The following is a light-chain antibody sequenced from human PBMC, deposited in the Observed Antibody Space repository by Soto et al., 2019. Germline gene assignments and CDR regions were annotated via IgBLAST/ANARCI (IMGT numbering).Light chain of an antibody. CDR3: SSYAGSKTFV. V-gene: IGLV2-8*01. Sequence: QSALPQPPSASGSPGQSVTISCTGTSSDVGGYNYVSWYQQYPGEAPKLMIYEVSKRPSGVTDRFSGSKSGNTASLTVSGLQAEDEADYYCSSYAGSKTFVFGNGTKSPS. J-gene: IGLJ1*01. CDR1: SSDVGGYNY. CDR2: EVS.